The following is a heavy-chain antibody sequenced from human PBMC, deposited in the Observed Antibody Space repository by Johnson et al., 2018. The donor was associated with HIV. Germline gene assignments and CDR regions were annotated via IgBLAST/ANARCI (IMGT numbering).Heavy chain of an antibody. CDR1: GFTFSSYA. CDR2: ISYDGNIK. D-gene: IGHD3-22*01. CDR3: ARVDFYSDSSGYYPWACDI. Sequence: QVQLVESGGGVVKPGRSLRLSCAPSGFTFSSYAMHWVRQAPGKGLEWVAVISYDGNIKYYTESVKGRFTISRDNAKNSLYLQMNSLRAEDTAVYYCARVDFYSDSSGYYPWACDIWGQGTMVTVSS. V-gene: IGHV3-30-3*01. J-gene: IGHJ3*02.